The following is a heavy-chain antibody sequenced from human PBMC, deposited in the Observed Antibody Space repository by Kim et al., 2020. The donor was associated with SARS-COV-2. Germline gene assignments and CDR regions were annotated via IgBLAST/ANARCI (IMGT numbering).Heavy chain of an antibody. CDR1: GFTFSSYS. J-gene: IGHJ4*01. V-gene: IGHV3-21*01. D-gene: IGHD2-8*01. Sequence: GGSLRLSCAASGFTFSSYSMNWVRQAPGKGLEWVSSISSSSCIIYEDAVVGRFITISDNPDKYLFQQLNSMLGEEKAVYYCCTNGGVGGVFFAYWC. CDR2: ISSSSCI. CDR3: CTNGGVGGVFFAY.